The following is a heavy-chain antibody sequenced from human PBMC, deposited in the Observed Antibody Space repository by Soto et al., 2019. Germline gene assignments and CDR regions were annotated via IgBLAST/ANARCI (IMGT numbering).Heavy chain of an antibody. J-gene: IGHJ4*02. V-gene: IGHV1-46*01. CDR2: IHPSGGHP. CDR1: GNTFTNYY. D-gene: IGHD2-15*01. Sequence: QVQLMQSGAEVKKPGASVKVSCKASGNTFTNYYIHWVRQAPGPGLEWMGTIHPSGGHPTYAQKCLGRVTMTRDTSTSTLYMELTSLRSEDTAVYYCARGGLVVVVTAAFDYWGQGTLGTVSA. CDR3: ARGGLVVVVTAAFDY.